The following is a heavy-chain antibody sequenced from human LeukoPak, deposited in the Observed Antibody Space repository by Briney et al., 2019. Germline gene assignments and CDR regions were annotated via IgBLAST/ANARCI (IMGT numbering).Heavy chain of an antibody. Sequence: TGGSLRLSCSASGFTFSNYAMTWVRQAPGKGLEWVSGISGSGGSTYYADSVMGRFTISRDNSKMTLFLQMNSLRADDTAVYYCAKSGYNRFDYWGQGTLVTVSS. V-gene: IGHV3-23*01. J-gene: IGHJ4*02. CDR2: ISGSGGST. CDR1: GFTFSNYA. D-gene: IGHD5-24*01. CDR3: AKSGYNRFDY.